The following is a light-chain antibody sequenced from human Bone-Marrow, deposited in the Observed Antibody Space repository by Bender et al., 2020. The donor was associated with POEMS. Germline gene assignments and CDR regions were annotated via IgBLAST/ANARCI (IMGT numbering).Light chain of an antibody. V-gene: IGLV2-14*03. J-gene: IGLJ3*02. Sequence: QSALTQPASVSGSPGQSITISCTGTSSDVGAYNYVSWYQHHPGKAPKVMIYDVSNRPSGVSNRFSGSKSGNTASLTISGLQAEDEANYYCCSYTSRSTLAVFGGGTKLTVL. CDR1: SSDVGAYNY. CDR2: DVS. CDR3: CSYTSRSTLAV.